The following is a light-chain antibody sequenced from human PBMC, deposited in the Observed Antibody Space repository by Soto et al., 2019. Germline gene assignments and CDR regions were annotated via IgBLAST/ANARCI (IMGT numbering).Light chain of an antibody. V-gene: IGKV3-20*01. Sequence: EVVLTQSPATLALCPGERATLSCRASQSVSSTYLAWYQQQPGQAPRLLMSGTSNRATSTPDRFSGSGSGTDFTLTISRLEPEDFVVYYCQQYGSPPITFGQGTRLDIK. CDR3: QQYGSPPIT. CDR1: QSVSSTY. CDR2: GTS. J-gene: IGKJ5*01.